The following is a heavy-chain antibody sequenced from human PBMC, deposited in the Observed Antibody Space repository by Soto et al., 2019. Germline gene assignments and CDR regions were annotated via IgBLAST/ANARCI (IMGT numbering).Heavy chain of an antibody. Sequence: QVQLQESGPGLVKPSGTLSLTCAVSGGSISSSNWWIWVRQPPGKGLEWIGEIYHSGSTNYNPSLKSRVTSSVDKSKNQFSLKLPSVTAADTAVYYCARSGGYSYGDYWGQGTLVTVSS. CDR1: GGSISSSNW. J-gene: IGHJ4*02. V-gene: IGHV4-4*02. D-gene: IGHD5-18*01. CDR3: ARSGGYSYGDY. CDR2: IYHSGST.